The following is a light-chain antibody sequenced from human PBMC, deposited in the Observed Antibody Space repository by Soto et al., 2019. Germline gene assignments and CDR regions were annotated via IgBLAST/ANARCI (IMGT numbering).Light chain of an antibody. CDR3: QSYDSSLSVVL. Sequence: QSVLTQPPSVSGAPGQRGTISCTGSSSNIGAGYDVHWYQQLPGTAPKLLIYGNSNRPSGVPDRFSGSKSGTSASLAITGLQAEDEADYYCQSYDSSLSVVLFGGGTQLTVL. J-gene: IGLJ2*01. V-gene: IGLV1-40*01. CDR1: SSNIGAGYD. CDR2: GNS.